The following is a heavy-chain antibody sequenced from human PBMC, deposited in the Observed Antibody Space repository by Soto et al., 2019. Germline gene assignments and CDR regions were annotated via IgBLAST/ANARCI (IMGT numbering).Heavy chain of an antibody. D-gene: IGHD2-2*01. CDR3: ARDRSVVTSGSAYYFDY. CDR1: GYTFRSYG. J-gene: IGHJ4*02. V-gene: IGHV1-18*01. CDR2: ISGYNGNT. Sequence: QVQLVQSGPEVKKPGASVKVSCKATGYTFRSYGVTWVRQAPGQGLEWMGWISGYNGNTEYAQKPQGRVTRTTDTSTSTVDTELRSLGSAHTAVYYCARDRSVVTSGSAYYFDYWGQGTLVTVSS.